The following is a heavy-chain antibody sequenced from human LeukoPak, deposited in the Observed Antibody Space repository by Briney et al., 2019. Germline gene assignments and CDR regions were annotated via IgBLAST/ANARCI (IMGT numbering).Heavy chain of an antibody. CDR2: IYYTGST. J-gene: IGHJ6*03. CDR1: GGSMSSYY. V-gene: IGHV4-59*01. CDR3: GRAEELYVGSPPLYYYYLDV. D-gene: IGHD1-26*01. Sequence: SGTLSLTCSVSGGSMSSYYWNWIRHTPGKGLEWIGYIYYTGSTNYSPSFKSRVTISLDTSKKQIFLNMNSVTAADTAVYYCGRAEELYVGSPPLYYYYLDVWGKGTTVTVSS.